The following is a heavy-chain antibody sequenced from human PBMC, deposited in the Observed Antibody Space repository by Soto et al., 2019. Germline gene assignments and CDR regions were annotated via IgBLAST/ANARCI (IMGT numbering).Heavy chain of an antibody. V-gene: IGHV3-7*01. CDR3: AKNYCPRSISNLPNWFDS. J-gene: IGHJ5*01. CDR1: GFTFRNYW. D-gene: IGHD3-3*02. Sequence: EVQLVESGGGLVQPGGSLRLSCEVSGFTFRNYWMSWVRQAPGKGLEWVATIKQDGSEEYYVDSVKGRLTISRDNAKNSLYLQMNSLRADDTAVYYCAKNYCPRSISNLPNWFDSWGQGTLVTVSS. CDR2: IKQDGSEE.